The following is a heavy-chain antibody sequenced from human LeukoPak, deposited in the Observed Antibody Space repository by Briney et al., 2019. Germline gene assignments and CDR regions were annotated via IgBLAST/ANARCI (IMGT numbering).Heavy chain of an antibody. CDR3: AKGPMVITNNWFDP. D-gene: IGHD3-22*01. CDR1: GYTFTDYY. J-gene: IGHJ5*02. CDR2: INPNSGGT. V-gene: IGHV1-2*02. Sequence: ASVKVSCKASGYTFTDYYIHWVRQAPGQGLEWMGWINPNSGGTNYAQKFQDRVTMTRDTSIRTAYMELSSLRAEDTAVYYCAKGPMVITNNWFDPWGQGTQVTVSS.